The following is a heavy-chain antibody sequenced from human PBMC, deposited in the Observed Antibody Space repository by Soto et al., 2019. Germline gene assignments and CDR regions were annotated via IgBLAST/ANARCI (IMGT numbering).Heavy chain of an antibody. D-gene: IGHD1-20*01. Sequence: GESLKISCKGSGYSFTSYWIGWVRQMPGKGLEWMGIIYPGDSDTRYSPSFQGQVTISADKSISTAYLQWSSLKASDTAMYYCARHYSLTRRPLRIDYWGQGTLVTVSS. CDR2: IYPGDSDT. J-gene: IGHJ4*02. CDR1: GYSFTSYW. CDR3: ARHYSLTRRPLRIDY. V-gene: IGHV5-51*01.